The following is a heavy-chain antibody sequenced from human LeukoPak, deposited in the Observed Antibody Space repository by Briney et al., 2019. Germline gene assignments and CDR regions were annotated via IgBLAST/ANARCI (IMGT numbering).Heavy chain of an antibody. D-gene: IGHD1-1*01. CDR1: GYTFTGYY. CDR2: ISPNNGST. J-gene: IGHJ6*02. V-gene: IGHV1-2*04. CDR3: ARTSHERTGMDV. Sequence: GASVKLSFKASGYTFTGYYMHWVRRARGQGLEWLGWISPNNGSTNYALKFQGWVTMTRDTSMSTAYMELSRLTSADTAVYYCARTSHERTGMDVWGQGTTVTVSS.